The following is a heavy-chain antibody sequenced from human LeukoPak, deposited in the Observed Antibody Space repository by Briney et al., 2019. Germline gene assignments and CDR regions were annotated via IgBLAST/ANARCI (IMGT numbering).Heavy chain of an antibody. CDR2: ISDSGGGT. Sequence: GGTLRLSCAASGFTFSSYAMSWVRQAPGKGLEWVSVISDSGGGTYYADSVKGRFTISRDNAKNTLYLQMNSLRADDTALYYCVYCSGGSCYSKGPWFDPWGQGTLVTVSS. CDR1: GFTFSSYA. V-gene: IGHV3-23*01. J-gene: IGHJ5*02. CDR3: VYCSGGSCYSKGPWFDP. D-gene: IGHD2-15*01.